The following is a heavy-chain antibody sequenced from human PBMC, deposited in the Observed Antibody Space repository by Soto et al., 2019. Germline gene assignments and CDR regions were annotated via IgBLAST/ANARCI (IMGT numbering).Heavy chain of an antibody. D-gene: IGHD3-22*01. CDR1: GFTFSSYS. V-gene: IGHV3-48*01. CDR2: ISSSSSTI. CDR3: ARVSYYYDSSGFGY. Sequence: GGSLRLSCAASGFTFSSYSMNWVRQAPGKGLEWVSYISSSSSTIYYADSVKGRFTISRDNAKNSLYLQMNSLRAEDTAVYYCARVSYYYDSSGFGYWGQGTLVTVSS. J-gene: IGHJ4*02.